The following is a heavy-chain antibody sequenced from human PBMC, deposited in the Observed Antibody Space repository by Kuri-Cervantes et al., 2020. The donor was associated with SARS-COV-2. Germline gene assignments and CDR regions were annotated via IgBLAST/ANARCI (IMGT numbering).Heavy chain of an antibody. CDR1: GFTFRSYE. CDR2: ISGSGGST. CDR3: AKDQGIFLYYDFWSGIIPHYGMDV. Sequence: GGSLRLSCAASGFTFRSYEMRWVRQAPGQWLEWVSAISGSGGSTYYADIVKGRFTISRDNSKHTLYLQMYSLRAEDTAVYYCAKDQGIFLYYDFWSGIIPHYGMDVWGQGTTVTVSS. J-gene: IGHJ6*02. D-gene: IGHD3-3*01. V-gene: IGHV3-23*01.